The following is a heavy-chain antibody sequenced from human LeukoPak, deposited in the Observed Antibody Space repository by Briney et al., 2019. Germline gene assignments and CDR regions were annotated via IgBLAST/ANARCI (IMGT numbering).Heavy chain of an antibody. CDR1: GGFISSYY. D-gene: IGHD4-17*01. J-gene: IGHJ4*02. CDR2: ISYSGST. Sequence: SETLSLTCTVSGGFISSYYWSWIRQPPGKGLEWIGYISYSGSTNYNPSLKSRVTISVDTSKNQLSLKLSSVTASDTAVYYCARRPLRGPFDYWGQGTLVTVSS. CDR3: ARRPLRGPFDY. V-gene: IGHV4-59*08.